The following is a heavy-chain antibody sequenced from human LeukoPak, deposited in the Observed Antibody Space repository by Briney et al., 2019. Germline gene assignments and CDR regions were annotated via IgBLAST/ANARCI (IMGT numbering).Heavy chain of an antibody. CDR2: INHSGST. D-gene: IGHD3-3*01. Sequence: PSETLSLTCAVYGGSFSGYYWSWIRQPPGKGLEWIGEINHSGSTNYNPSLKSRVTISVDTSKNQFSLKLSSVTAADTAVYYCARGRRPTIFGVVINFWFDPWGQGTLVTVSS. CDR3: ARGRRPTIFGVVINFWFDP. CDR1: GGSFSGYY. V-gene: IGHV4-34*01. J-gene: IGHJ5*02.